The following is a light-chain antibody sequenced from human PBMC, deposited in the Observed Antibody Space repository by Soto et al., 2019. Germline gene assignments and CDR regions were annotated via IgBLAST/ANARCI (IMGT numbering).Light chain of an antibody. CDR3: QSYDNSLSGFYV. CDR2: GNT. CDR1: SSNIGANSD. Sequence: QSALTQPPSVSGAPGQRVTISCTGSSSNIGANSDVHWYQQLTGAAPKLLIYGNTNRPSGVSGRFSASKSGTSASLAITGLQAEDEADYYCQSYDNSLSGFYVFGTGTKVTVL. J-gene: IGLJ1*01. V-gene: IGLV1-40*01.